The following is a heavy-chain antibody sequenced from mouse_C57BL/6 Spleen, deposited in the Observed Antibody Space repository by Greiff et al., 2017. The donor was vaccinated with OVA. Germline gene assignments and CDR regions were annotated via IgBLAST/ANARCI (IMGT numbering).Heavy chain of an antibody. CDR1: GYSFTSYY. J-gene: IGHJ1*03. V-gene: IGHV1-66*01. D-gene: IGHD1-1*01. CDR3: ARRYGSSYRYFDV. CDR2: IYPGSGNT. Sequence: VQLQESGPELVKPGASVKISCKASGYSFTSYYIHWVKQRPGQGLEWIGWIYPGSGNTKYNEKFKGKATLTADTSSSTAYMQLSSLTSEDSAVYYGARRYGSSYRYFDVWGTGTTVTVSS.